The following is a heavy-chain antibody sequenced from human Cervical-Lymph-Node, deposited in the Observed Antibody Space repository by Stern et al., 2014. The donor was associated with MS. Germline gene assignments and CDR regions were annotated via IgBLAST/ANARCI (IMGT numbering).Heavy chain of an antibody. CDR3: ARGSGTAYDLRGDY. D-gene: IGHD3-3*01. V-gene: IGHV1-2*02. Sequence: QVQLVQSGAEARAPGASMKVSCKASGYIFTDYYLHWVRQAPGQGLEWLGWINPNSGGTNYAQNFQGRVTMTRDTSISTAYMELRWLGSADTAVYYCARGSGTAYDLRGDYWGQGTLVNVSS. CDR2: INPNSGGT. J-gene: IGHJ4*01. CDR1: GYIFTDYY.